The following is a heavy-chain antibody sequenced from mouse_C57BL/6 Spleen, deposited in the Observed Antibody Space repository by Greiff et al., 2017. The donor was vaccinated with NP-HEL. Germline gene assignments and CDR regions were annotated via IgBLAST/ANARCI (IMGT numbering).Heavy chain of an antibody. J-gene: IGHJ2*01. CDR3: ARYYDYYFDY. V-gene: IGHV1-54*01. CDR2: INPGSGGT. Sequence: VQLQQSGAELVRPGTSVKVSCKASGYAFTNYLIEWVKQRPGQGLEWIGVINPGSGGTNYNEKFKGKATLTADKSSSTAYMQLSSLTSEDSAVYFCARYYDYYFDYWGQGTTLTVSS. CDR1: GYAFTNYL. D-gene: IGHD2-4*01.